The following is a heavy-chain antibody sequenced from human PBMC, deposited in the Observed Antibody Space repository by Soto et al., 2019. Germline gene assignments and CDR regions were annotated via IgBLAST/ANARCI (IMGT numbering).Heavy chain of an antibody. J-gene: IGHJ3*02. CDR1: ADSISNYY. Sequence: SETLSLTCTVAADSISNYYWSWIRQPPGKGLEWIGYIYYSGSTHYNPSLKSRVTISVDTSKNQFSLKLSSVTAADTAVYYCARHLWVGSSWYLGALDIWGQGTMVTVSS. CDR2: IYYSGST. D-gene: IGHD6-13*01. CDR3: ARHLWVGSSWYLGALDI. V-gene: IGHV4-59*08.